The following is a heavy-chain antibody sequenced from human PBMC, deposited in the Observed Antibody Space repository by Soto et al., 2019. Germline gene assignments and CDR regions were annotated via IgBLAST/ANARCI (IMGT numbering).Heavy chain of an antibody. CDR1: GGSISSSSCH. CDR2: IKYSGTT. D-gene: IGHD3-22*01. Sequence: SETLSLTCTVSGGSISSSSCHWGWIRQPPGKGLEWIASIKYSGTTFYNPSLKSRVTLSVDTSKNQFALKLTSVIAADTAVYYCAISPLVDFDSSGYYPRYFDFWGQGALVTVSS. J-gene: IGHJ4*02. CDR3: AISPLVDFDSSGYYPRYFDF. V-gene: IGHV4-39*06.